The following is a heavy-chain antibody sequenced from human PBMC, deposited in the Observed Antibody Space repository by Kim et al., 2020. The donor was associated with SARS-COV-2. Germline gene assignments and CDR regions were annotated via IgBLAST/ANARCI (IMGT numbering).Heavy chain of an antibody. V-gene: IGHV3-21*01. CDR2: ISSSSSYI. CDR1: GFTFSSYS. D-gene: IGHD1-26*01. Sequence: GGSLRLSCAASGFTFSSYSMNWVRQAPGKGLEWVSSISSSSSYIYYADSVKGRFTISRDNAKNSLYLQMNSLRAEDTAVYYCARDSGDVRIVGATKVEDYWGQGTLVTASP. J-gene: IGHJ4*02. CDR3: ARDSGDVRIVGATKVEDY.